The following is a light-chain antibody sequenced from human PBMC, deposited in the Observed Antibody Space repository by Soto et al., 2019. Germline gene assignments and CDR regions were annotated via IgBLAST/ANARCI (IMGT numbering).Light chain of an antibody. Sequence: QPVLTQSPSASASLGASVKLTCTLSSGHSRYVIAWHQQQPEKGPRYLMKVRSDGSHDKGDGIPDRFSGSSSGAERYLTISSLQSEDEADYYCQTWGTGIRVFGGGTKLTVL. V-gene: IGLV4-69*01. CDR1: SGHSRYV. CDR2: VRSDGSH. CDR3: QTWGTGIRV. J-gene: IGLJ3*02.